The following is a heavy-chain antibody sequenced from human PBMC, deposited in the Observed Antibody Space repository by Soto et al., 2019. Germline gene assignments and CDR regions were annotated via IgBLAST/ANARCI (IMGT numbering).Heavy chain of an antibody. D-gene: IGHD1-1*01. CDR3: VYNPPRQFGY. V-gene: IGHV1-69*13. CDR2: IIPIFGTA. Sequence: TSVKVSCKASGGTFSSYAISWVRQAPGQGLEWMGGIIPIFGTANSAQKFQGRVTITADESTSTAYMELSSLRSEDTAVYYCVYNPPRQFGYWGQGTLVTVSS. CDR1: GGTFSSYA. J-gene: IGHJ4*02.